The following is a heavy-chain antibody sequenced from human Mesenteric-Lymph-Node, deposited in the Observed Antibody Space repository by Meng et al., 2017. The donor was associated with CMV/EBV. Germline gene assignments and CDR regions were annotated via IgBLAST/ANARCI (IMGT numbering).Heavy chain of an antibody. CDR2: ISSSGSTI. V-gene: IGHV3-48*03. CDR1: GFTFSSYE. CDR3: AGYGGYDFAFDI. Sequence: GGSLRLSCAASGFTFSSYEMNWVRQAPGKGLEWVSYISSSGSTIYYADSVKGRFTISRDNAKNSLYLQMNSLRVEDTAVYYCAGYGGYDFAFDIWGQGTMVTVSS. D-gene: IGHD5-12*01. J-gene: IGHJ3*02.